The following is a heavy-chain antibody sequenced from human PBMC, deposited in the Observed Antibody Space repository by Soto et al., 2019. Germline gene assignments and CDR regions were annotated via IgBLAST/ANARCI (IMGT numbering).Heavy chain of an antibody. CDR1: GGSFSGHF. J-gene: IGHJ4*02. V-gene: IGHV4-34*01. Sequence: SETLSLTCAVYGGSFSGHFWSWIRQPSGKGLERIGEINHSGSTNFNPSPKSRVTISVDTSKNQFSLKVNSLTAADTAVYYCARGISLIVEVQRDAPDKYYFDSWGQGTVVTVSS. D-gene: IGHD2-21*01. CDR2: INHSGST. CDR3: ARGISLIVEVQRDAPDKYYFDS.